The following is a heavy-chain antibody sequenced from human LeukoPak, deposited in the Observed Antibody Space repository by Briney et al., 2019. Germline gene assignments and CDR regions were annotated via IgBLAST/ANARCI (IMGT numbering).Heavy chain of an antibody. Sequence: ASVTVSCTASGGTFSSYAISWVRQAPGQGLEWMGGIIPIFGTANYAQKFQGRVTITADESTSTAYMELSSLRSEDTAVYHCARERETELGISEYYFDYWGQGTLVTVSS. V-gene: IGHV1-69*13. D-gene: IGHD7-27*01. CDR3: ARERETELGISEYYFDY. CDR1: GGTFSSYA. CDR2: IIPIFGTA. J-gene: IGHJ4*02.